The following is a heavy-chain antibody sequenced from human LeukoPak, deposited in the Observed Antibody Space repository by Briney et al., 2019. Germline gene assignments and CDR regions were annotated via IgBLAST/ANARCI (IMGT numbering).Heavy chain of an antibody. Sequence: ASVKVSCKTSGYTFTGYYMHWVRQAPGQGLEWMGIINPSGGSTSYAQKFQGRVTMTKDMSTSTVYMELSSLRSEDTAVYYCARDPVGSLRAVDAFDIWGQGTMVTVSS. V-gene: IGHV1-46*01. CDR2: INPSGGST. CDR3: ARDPVGSLRAVDAFDI. CDR1: GYTFTGYY. J-gene: IGHJ3*02. D-gene: IGHD1-26*01.